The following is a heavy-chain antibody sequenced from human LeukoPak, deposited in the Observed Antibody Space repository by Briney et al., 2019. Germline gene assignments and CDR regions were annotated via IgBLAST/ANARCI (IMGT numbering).Heavy chain of an antibody. D-gene: IGHD6-6*01. CDR1: GGTFSSYA. J-gene: IGHJ4*02. CDR3: ARGAYSSSSGSLYYFDY. Sequence: GASVKVSCKASGGTFSSYAISWVRQAPGQGLEWMGGIIPIFGTANYAQKFQGRVTITADESTSTAYMELSSLRSEDTAVYYCARGAYSSSSGSLYYFDYWGQGTLVTVSS. V-gene: IGHV1-69*13. CDR2: IIPIFGTA.